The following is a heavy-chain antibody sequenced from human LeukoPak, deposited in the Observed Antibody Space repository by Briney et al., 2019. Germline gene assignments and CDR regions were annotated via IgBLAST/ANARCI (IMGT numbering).Heavy chain of an antibody. CDR1: GYSISSGYY. CDR2: IYHSGST. CDR3: ARGPYSYDSSGAFDI. D-gene: IGHD3-22*01. V-gene: IGHV4-38-2*02. J-gene: IGHJ3*02. Sequence: PSETLSLTCTVSGYSISSGYYWGWVRQPPGKGLEWIGSIYHSGSTYYNPSLKSRVTISVDTSKNQFSLKLSSVTAADTAVYFCARGPYSYDSSGAFDIWGQGTMVTVSS.